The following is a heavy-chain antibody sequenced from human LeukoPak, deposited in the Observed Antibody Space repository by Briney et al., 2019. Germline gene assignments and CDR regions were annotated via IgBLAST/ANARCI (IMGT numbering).Heavy chain of an antibody. J-gene: IGHJ4*02. V-gene: IGHV4-34*01. CDR2: INHSGST. CDR3: ARTKITMVRGVIRYFDY. CDR1: GGSFSGYY. Sequence: PETLSLTCAVYGGSFSGYYWSWIRQPPGKGLEWIGEINHSGSTNYNPSLKSRVTISVDTSKNQFSLKLSSVTAADTAVYYCARTKITMVRGVIRYFDYWGQGTLVTVSS. D-gene: IGHD3-10*01.